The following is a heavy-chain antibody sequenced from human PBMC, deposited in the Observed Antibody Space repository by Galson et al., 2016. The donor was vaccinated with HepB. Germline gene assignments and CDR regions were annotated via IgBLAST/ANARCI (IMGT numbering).Heavy chain of an antibody. CDR2: IWYDGSNK. Sequence: SLRLSCAASGFTFRSYGMHWVRQAPGKGLEWVAVIWYDGSNKYYAESVKGRFTISRDNSKNTLYLQMNSLRAEDTAVYYCAKSGSYYYDSSGYNYWGQGTLVTVSS. CDR3: AKSGSYYYDSSGYNY. CDR1: GFTFRSYG. V-gene: IGHV3-33*06. J-gene: IGHJ4*02. D-gene: IGHD3-22*01.